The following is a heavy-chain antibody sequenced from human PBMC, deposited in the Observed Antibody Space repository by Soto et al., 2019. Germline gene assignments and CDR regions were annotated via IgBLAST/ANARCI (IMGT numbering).Heavy chain of an antibody. CDR3: VRDVSVSSGNLGGY. V-gene: IGHV1-18*01. J-gene: IGHJ4*02. D-gene: IGHD3-16*01. CDR2: ISTYTGNT. CDR1: GYTFDSYG. Sequence: QVQLVQSGPELKKPGAAVRVSCKAPGYTFDSYGLSWVRQAPGQGLEWMGWISTYTGNTDYPQRFQGRVTMDTDTSTSTAYLDLRSLTSDDTAVYYCVRDVSVSSGNLGGYWGQGTLVTVSS.